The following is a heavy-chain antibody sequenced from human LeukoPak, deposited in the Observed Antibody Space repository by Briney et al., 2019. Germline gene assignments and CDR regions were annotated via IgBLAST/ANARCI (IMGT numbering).Heavy chain of an antibody. V-gene: IGHV3-48*01. D-gene: IGHD6-19*01. CDR2: ISSSSSTI. J-gene: IGHJ4*02. CDR3: ARDGRPRYSSGWL. CDR1: GFTFSSYS. Sequence: PGGSLRLSCAASGFTFSSYSMNWVRQAPGKGLEWVSYISSSSSTIYYADSVKGRFTISRDNAKNSLYLQMNSLRAEDTAVYYCARDGRPRYSSGWLWGQGTLVTVSS.